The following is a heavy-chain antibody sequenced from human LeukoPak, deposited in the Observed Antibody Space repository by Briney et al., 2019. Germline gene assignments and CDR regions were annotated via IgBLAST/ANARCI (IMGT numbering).Heavy chain of an antibody. D-gene: IGHD3-10*01. V-gene: IGHV3-48*03. Sequence: PGGSLRLSCAASGFTFSSYAMNWVRQAPGKGLEWVSYISSSGSTIYYADSVKGRFTISRDNAKNSLYLQMNSLRAEDTAVYYCARVTMVRGGNDAFDIWGQGTMVTVSS. J-gene: IGHJ3*02. CDR3: ARVTMVRGGNDAFDI. CDR2: ISSSGSTI. CDR1: GFTFSSYA.